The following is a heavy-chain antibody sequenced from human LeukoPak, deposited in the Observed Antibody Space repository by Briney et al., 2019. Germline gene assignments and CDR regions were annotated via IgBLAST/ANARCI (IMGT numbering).Heavy chain of an antibody. CDR3: ATGVFLGAPWYFDL. D-gene: IGHD1-26*01. J-gene: IGHJ2*01. CDR2: FDPEDGGT. Sequence: GASVKVSCKVSGYTLTELSMHWVRQAPGEGLEWMGGFDPEDGGTIYAQKFQGRVTMTEDTSTDTAYMELSSLRSEDTAVYYCATGVFLGAPWYFDLWGRGTLVTVSS. CDR1: GYTLTELS. V-gene: IGHV1-24*01.